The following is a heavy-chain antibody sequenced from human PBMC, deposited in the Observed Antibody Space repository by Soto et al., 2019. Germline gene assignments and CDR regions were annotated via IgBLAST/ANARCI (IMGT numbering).Heavy chain of an antibody. CDR1: GCSISSYY. CDR2: IYYSGST. V-gene: IGHV4-59*12. J-gene: IGHJ5*02. D-gene: IGHD3-10*01. Sequence: SETLSLTCTFSGCSISSYYWSWIRQRPGKGLEWIGYIYYSGSTYYHPSLKSRVTISVDTSKNQFSLKLSSGTAADTAVYYCARSINPWGQGTLVTVSS. CDR3: ARSINP.